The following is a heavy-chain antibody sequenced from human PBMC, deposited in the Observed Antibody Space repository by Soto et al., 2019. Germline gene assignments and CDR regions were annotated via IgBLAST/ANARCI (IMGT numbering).Heavy chain of an antibody. D-gene: IGHD2-2*02. Sequence: PSETLSLTCTVSGGSISSSSYYWGWIRQPPGKGLEWIGSIYYSGSTYYNPSLKSRVTISVDTSKNQFSLKLSSVTAADTAVYYCARIPYYYYGMDVWGQGTTVTVSS. J-gene: IGHJ6*02. CDR3: ARIPYYYYGMDV. CDR2: IYYSGST. V-gene: IGHV4-39*01. CDR1: GGSISSSSYY.